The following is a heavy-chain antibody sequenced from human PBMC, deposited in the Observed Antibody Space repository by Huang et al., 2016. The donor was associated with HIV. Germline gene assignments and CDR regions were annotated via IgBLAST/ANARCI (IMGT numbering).Heavy chain of an antibody. Sequence: QVQLVQSGAEVKNPGASVRVSCKASGYTFTESNSHRGRQAPGQGLEWMGWINPKRGGTIYAQRVQGRITMTRDTTISTVHMDLRRIQSDDTAVYFCARDWSFGSSTSPADWGQGTLVTVSS. CDR2: INPKRGGT. CDR3: ARDWSFGSSTSPAD. J-gene: IGHJ4*02. V-gene: IGHV1-2*02. CDR1: GYTFTESN. D-gene: IGHD6-6*01.